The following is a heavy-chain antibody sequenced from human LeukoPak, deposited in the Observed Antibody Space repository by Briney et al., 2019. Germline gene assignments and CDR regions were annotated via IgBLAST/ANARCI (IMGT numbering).Heavy chain of an antibody. Sequence: ASVKVSCKASGYTFTGYYMHWVRQAPGQGLEWMGWINPNSGGTNYAQKFQGRVTMTRDTSISTAYMELSRLRSDDTAVYYCARERLHDFWSGYYYRAYYFDYWGQGTLVTVFS. CDR1: GYTFTGYY. V-gene: IGHV1-2*02. J-gene: IGHJ4*02. D-gene: IGHD3-3*01. CDR2: INPNSGGT. CDR3: ARERLHDFWSGYYYRAYYFDY.